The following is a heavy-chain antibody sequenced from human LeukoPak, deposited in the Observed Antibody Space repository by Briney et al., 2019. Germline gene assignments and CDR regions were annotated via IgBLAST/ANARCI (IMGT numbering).Heavy chain of an antibody. CDR2: ISWSSGNI. J-gene: IGHJ6*02. Sequence: GRSLRLSCAASGLTFDDYAMHWVRQAPGKGLEWVAGISWSSGNIGYADSVKGRFTISRDNAENSLHLQMNSLRTEDTALYFCARDAWRRAFDYGMDVWGQGTTVAVSS. CDR1: GLTFDDYA. D-gene: IGHD5-12*01. V-gene: IGHV3-9*01. CDR3: ARDAWRRAFDYGMDV.